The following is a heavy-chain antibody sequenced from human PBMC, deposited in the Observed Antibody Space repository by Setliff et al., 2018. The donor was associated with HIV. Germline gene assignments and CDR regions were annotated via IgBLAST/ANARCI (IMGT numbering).Heavy chain of an antibody. Sequence: KSSETLSLTCTVSGGSISSSSYYWGWIRQPPGKGLEWIGSIYFSGSTYYNPSLQSRVTISVDTSKNQFSLKLSSVTAADTAVDYCAREPPPGNWNDNGAFDIWGQGTMVTVSS. CDR3: AREPPPGNWNDNGAFDI. V-gene: IGHV4-39*07. J-gene: IGHJ3*02. CDR1: GGSISSSSYY. CDR2: IYFSGST. D-gene: IGHD1-1*01.